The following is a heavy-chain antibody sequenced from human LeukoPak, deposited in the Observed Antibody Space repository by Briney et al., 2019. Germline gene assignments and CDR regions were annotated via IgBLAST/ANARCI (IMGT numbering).Heavy chain of an antibody. V-gene: IGHV3-30*18. D-gene: IGHD3-16*01. CDR2: TSHDGDKE. J-gene: IGHJ5*02. Sequence: PGRSLRLSCAVSGFTFSDYGMHWVRQAPGKGLEWVAATSHDGDKENYADSVKGRFTISRDNSKNTLYLQMNSLRAEDTAVYYCAKDGASWGQGTLVTVSS. CDR1: GFTFSDYG. CDR3: AKDGAS.